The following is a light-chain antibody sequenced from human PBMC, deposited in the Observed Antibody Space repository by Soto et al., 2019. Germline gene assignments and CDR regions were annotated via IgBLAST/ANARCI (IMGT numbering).Light chain of an antibody. CDR2: DAT. CDR1: QPIRDW. Sequence: DVQLIQSPSTLSASIGDRVTMTCRVSQPIRDWVAWYQQKPGKAPKLLIYDATSSDSGVPSRFSGSGSETEFTLTISSLQPGDFATYYCHQYDSYSNTFGQGTRVEL. V-gene: IGKV1-5*01. J-gene: IGKJ1*01. CDR3: HQYDSYSNT.